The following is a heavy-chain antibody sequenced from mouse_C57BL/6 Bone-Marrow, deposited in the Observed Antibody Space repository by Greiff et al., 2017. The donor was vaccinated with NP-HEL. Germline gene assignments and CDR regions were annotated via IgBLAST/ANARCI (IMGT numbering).Heavy chain of an antibody. V-gene: IGHV1-15*01. D-gene: IGHD1-1*01. Sequence: VKVVESGAELVRPGASVTLSCKASGYTFTDYEMHWVKQTPVHGLEWIGAIDPETGGTAYNQKFKGKAILTADKSSSTAYMELRSLTSEDSAVYYCTRSSYYGSSYRDYWGQGTTLTVSS. CDR3: TRSSYYGSSYRDY. CDR2: IDPETGGT. J-gene: IGHJ2*01. CDR1: GYTFTDYE.